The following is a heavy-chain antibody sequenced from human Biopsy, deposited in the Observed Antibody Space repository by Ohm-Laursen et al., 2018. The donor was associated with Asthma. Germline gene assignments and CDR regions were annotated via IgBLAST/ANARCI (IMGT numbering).Heavy chain of an antibody. CDR1: GFTFSSYG. D-gene: IGHD3-3*02. J-gene: IGHJ1*01. CDR2: ISYDGSNK. Sequence: SSLRLSCAASGFTFSSYGMYWVRQAPGKGLEWVAVISYDGSNKYYADSVKGRFTISRDSAKNLLFLQMNSLRAEDTAVYYCARTFHFWSPYHAEHYQLWGQGTLVTVSS. CDR3: ARTFHFWSPYHAEHYQL. V-gene: IGHV3-30*03.